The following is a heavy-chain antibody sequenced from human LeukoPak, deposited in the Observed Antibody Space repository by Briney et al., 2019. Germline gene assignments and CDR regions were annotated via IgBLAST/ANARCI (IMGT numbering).Heavy chain of an antibody. D-gene: IGHD7-27*01. V-gene: IGHV1-2*02. J-gene: IGHJ3*02. CDR1: GYTFTDNH. CDR2: INPNSGGT. CDR3: ARELGRNAFDI. Sequence: ASVKVSCKASGYTFTDNHMYWIRQAPGQGPECMGWINPNSGGTNYAQKFQGRITMTRHTSISTAYMVLSRLTSDDTAIYFCARELGRNAFDIWGQGTMVTVSP.